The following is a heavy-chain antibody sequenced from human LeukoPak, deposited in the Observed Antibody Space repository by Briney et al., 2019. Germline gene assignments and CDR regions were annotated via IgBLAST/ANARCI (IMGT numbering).Heavy chain of an antibody. CDR1: GFTFSNYA. CDR3: ARDTYDNGWSSFDY. J-gene: IGHJ4*02. CDR2: TSFDGTNK. Sequence: GGSLRLSCAASGFTFSNYAMHWVRQAPGKGLEWVAVTSFDGTNKYYANSVQGRFTIARDNSKNTLYLQMNSLRAADTALYYCARDTYDNGWSSFDYWGQGTLVTVSS. D-gene: IGHD3-10*01. V-gene: IGHV3-30-3*01.